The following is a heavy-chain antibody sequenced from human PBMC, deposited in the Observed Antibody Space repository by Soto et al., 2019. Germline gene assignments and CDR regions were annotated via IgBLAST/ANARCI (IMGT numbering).Heavy chain of an antibody. CDR3: ARQSVAGNTGYRYSWFDP. J-gene: IGHJ5*02. CDR1: GYSFTSFW. V-gene: IGHV5-51*01. D-gene: IGHD6-19*01. Sequence: GESLKISCXASGYSFTSFWIGWVRQMPGKGLEWMGIIYPGDSDTRYSPSFQGQVTISADKSISTAYLQWRSLKASDTAMYYCARQSVAGNTGYRYSWFDPWGQGTLVTVSS. CDR2: IYPGDSDT.